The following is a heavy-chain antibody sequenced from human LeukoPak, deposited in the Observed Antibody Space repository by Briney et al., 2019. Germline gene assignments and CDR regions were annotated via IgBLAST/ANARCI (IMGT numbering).Heavy chain of an antibody. D-gene: IGHD1-20*01. CDR2: ISWNSGSI. CDR3: AKDSSYNWNDRPHFDY. V-gene: IGHV3-9*01. Sequence: PGGSLRLSCAASGFTFDDYAMHWVRQAPGKGLEWVSGISWNSGSIGYADSVKGRFTISRDNAKNSLYLQMNSLRAEDTALFYCAKDSSYNWNDRPHFDYWGQGTLVTVSS. CDR1: GFTFDDYA. J-gene: IGHJ4*02.